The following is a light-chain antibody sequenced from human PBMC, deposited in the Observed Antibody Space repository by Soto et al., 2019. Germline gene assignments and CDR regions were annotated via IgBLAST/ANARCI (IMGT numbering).Light chain of an antibody. V-gene: IGKV1-39*01. Sequence: DIQMTQSPSSLSASVGDRVTITCRASQSISSYLNCYQQKPGKAPKLLIYAASSLQSGVPSRFSGSGSGTDFTLTISSLQPEDFATYYPHQSYSTPPEKNTFGQGTRRETK. CDR1: QSISSY. CDR3: HQSYSTPPEKNT. CDR2: AAS. J-gene: IGKJ5*01.